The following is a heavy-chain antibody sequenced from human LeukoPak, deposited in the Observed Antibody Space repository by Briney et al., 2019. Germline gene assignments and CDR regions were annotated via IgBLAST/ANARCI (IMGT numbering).Heavy chain of an antibody. V-gene: IGHV3-30-3*01. CDR3: ARDPRASSIAARTFDY. CDR2: IWYDGSNK. Sequence: PGGSVSLFCAASGVTWSSYAMHWGRQAPGKGLASVGVIWYDGSNKYYADSVKGRFPISRDNSKNTLYLQMNSLRAEDTAVYSCARDPRASSIAARTFDYWGQGTLVTVSS. CDR1: GVTWSSYA. J-gene: IGHJ4*02. D-gene: IGHD6-6*01.